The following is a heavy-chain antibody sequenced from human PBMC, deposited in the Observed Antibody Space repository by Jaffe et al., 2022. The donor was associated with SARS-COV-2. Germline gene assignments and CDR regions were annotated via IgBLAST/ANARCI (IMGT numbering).Heavy chain of an antibody. CDR1: GFDFSLYS. Sequence: EVRLVESGGGLVQPGGSLRLSCVASGFDFSLYSMSWVRQAPGRGLEWVSYINNAGSVMYYADSVKGRFTISRDNADNSLYLQMNSLKVEDTALYFCARPPHCSIGGSCYDDYWGQGTLVTVSS. CDR2: INNAGSVM. CDR3: ARPPHCSIGGSCYDDY. D-gene: IGHD2-8*01. J-gene: IGHJ4*02. V-gene: IGHV3-48*01.